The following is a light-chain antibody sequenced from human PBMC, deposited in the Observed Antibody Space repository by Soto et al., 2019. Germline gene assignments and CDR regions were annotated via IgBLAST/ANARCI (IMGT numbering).Light chain of an antibody. Sequence: DIQMTQSPSTLSASVGDRVTITCRASQSISIWLAWYQQKPGKAPNLLTSKASSLERGVPSRFIGSGSGTDFTLTSSSLQPDDFATDYCQQYNNYPWTFGQGTKVEIK. CDR1: QSISIW. CDR2: KAS. J-gene: IGKJ1*01. CDR3: QQYNNYPWT. V-gene: IGKV1-5*03.